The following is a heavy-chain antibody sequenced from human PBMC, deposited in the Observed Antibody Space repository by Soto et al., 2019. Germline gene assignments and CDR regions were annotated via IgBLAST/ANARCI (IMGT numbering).Heavy chain of an antibody. Sequence: SETLSLTCTVSGGSISSTSYYWGWIRQPPGKGLEWIGSIYYSGSTYYNPSLKSRLTISVDTSKNQLSPKLSSVTAADTAVYYCARLRVYYYYGMDVWGQGTTVPVSS. CDR1: GGSISSTSYY. CDR2: IYYSGST. CDR3: ARLRVYYYYGMDV. J-gene: IGHJ6*02. D-gene: IGHD6-6*01. V-gene: IGHV4-39*01.